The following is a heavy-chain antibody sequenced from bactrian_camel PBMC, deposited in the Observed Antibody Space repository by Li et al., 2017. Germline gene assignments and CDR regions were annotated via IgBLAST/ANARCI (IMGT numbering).Heavy chain of an antibody. Sequence: VQLVESGGGSAQAGGSLRLSCVASGFAVSDHCMGWFRQGPGKEREGVAAIDFDGTTTYADSVKGRFTISKDNGKNTLHLQMNSLNPDDTAVYYCAAEGDGDYCVPGALVFGIWDQGTQVTVS. D-gene: IGHD3*01. V-gene: IGHV3S53*01. CDR2: IDFDGTT. J-gene: IGHJ4*01. CDR1: GFAVSDHC. CDR3: AAEGDGDYCVPGALVFGI.